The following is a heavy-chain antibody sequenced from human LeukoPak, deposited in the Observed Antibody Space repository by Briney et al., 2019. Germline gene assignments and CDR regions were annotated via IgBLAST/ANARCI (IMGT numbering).Heavy chain of an antibody. CDR3: ARGFLDFDF. CDR2: IWYDGTDT. Sequence: PGGSLRLSCVASGFTFSRFNMHWVRQAPGKGLEWVALIWYDGTDTYYADSVKGRFTISRDDSKNTVYLQMNRLRAEDTAFYYCARGFLDFDFWGHGTLVTVSS. V-gene: IGHV3-33*01. J-gene: IGHJ4*01. CDR1: GFTFSRFN. D-gene: IGHD3-3*01.